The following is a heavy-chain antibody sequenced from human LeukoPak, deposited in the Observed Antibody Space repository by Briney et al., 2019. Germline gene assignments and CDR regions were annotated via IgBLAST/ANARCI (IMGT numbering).Heavy chain of an antibody. Sequence: GGSLRLSCAASGFTFSSHWVSWVRQAPGKRLQWVANINQDGGEKHYVDSVRGRFTISRDNTKNSLYLQMNSLKTEDTAVYYCTRGPIQLWLYYGMDVWGQGTTVIVSS. D-gene: IGHD5-18*01. J-gene: IGHJ6*02. CDR2: INQDGGEK. CDR1: GFTFSSHW. V-gene: IGHV3-7*03. CDR3: TRGPIQLWLYYGMDV.